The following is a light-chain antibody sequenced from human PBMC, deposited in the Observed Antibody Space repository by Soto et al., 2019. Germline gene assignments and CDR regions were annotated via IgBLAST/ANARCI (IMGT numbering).Light chain of an antibody. Sequence: EIVLTQSPGTLSLSLGERATLSCRASQSVSSNYLAWYQQKPGQAPRLLIYGTSSRATGIPDRFSGSGSGTDFTLTISRLEPEEFAVYYCQQYGNSPRYSFGQGTKLEIK. V-gene: IGKV3-20*01. CDR3: QQYGNSPRYS. CDR2: GTS. J-gene: IGKJ2*03. CDR1: QSVSSNY.